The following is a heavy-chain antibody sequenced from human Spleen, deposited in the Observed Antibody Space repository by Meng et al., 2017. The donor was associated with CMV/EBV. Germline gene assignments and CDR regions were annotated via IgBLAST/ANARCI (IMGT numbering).Heavy chain of an antibody. J-gene: IGHJ4*02. Sequence: GESLKISCAACGFTFSNFDMHWVRQPTGKGLEWVSTIGTAGDTYYSGSVKGPFTISRENAKNSLYLQMNSLRAGDTAVYYCAKYSAVGERLYYFDYWGQGTLVTVSS. CDR1: GFTFSNFD. CDR3: AKYSAVGERLYYFDY. D-gene: IGHD2-21*01. CDR2: IGTAGDT. V-gene: IGHV3-13*03.